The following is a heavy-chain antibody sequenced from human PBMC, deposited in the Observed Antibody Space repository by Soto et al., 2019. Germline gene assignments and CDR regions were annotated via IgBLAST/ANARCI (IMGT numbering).Heavy chain of an antibody. Sequence: EVQLVESGGGLVKPGGSLRLSCAASGFTFSSYSMNWVRQAPGKGLEWASSISSSSSYIYYADSVKGRFTISRDNAKNSLYLQMNSLRAEDTAVYYCARESGYCSGGSCYTQADYWGQGTLVTVSS. D-gene: IGHD2-15*01. J-gene: IGHJ4*02. CDR1: GFTFSSYS. CDR2: ISSSSSYI. V-gene: IGHV3-21*01. CDR3: ARESGYCSGGSCYTQADY.